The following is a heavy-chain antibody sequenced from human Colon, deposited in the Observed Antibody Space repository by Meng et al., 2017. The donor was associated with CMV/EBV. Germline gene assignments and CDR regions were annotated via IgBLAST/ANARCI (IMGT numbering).Heavy chain of an antibody. J-gene: IGHJ4*02. Sequence: QVHLMQSGAGVKGPGASVKVSCKTSGYTFSDYYMHWVRQAPGQGLEWMGWIRSDGSATNYAQKFRGRVTMTRDASVSTAYMELSGLTSDDTAVYFCVRSSGWSLFDYWGPGALVTVSS. V-gene: IGHV1-2*02. CDR1: GYTFSDYY. CDR3: VRSSGWSLFDY. CDR2: IRSDGSAT. D-gene: IGHD6-19*01.